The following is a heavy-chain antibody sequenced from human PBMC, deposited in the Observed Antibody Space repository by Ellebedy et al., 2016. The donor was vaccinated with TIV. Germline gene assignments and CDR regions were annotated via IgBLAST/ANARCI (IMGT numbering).Heavy chain of an antibody. Sequence: GESLKISCAGSGFSFSGYWMTWVRQAPGKGLEWVANINGDGSYKYYVDSVKGRFTISRDNAKNSVYLQMNTLRAEDTAVYYCAKSRAGDLFDSWGQGTLVTVSS. CDR2: INGDGSYK. CDR3: AKSRAGDLFDS. D-gene: IGHD3-16*01. J-gene: IGHJ4*02. V-gene: IGHV3-7*01. CDR1: GFSFSGYW.